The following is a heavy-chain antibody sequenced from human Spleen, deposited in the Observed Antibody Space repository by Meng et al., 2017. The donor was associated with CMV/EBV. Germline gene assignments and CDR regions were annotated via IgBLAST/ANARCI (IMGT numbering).Heavy chain of an antibody. J-gene: IGHJ4*02. Sequence: GESLKISCAASGITFRNCDMNWVRQAPGKGLEYVSAISSSGGSRSYADSVKGRFTVSRDNSKNTLYLQMGSLRTEDMAVYYCARSYSSFYSPCGYWGQGTLVTVSS. CDR2: ISSSGGSR. CDR3: ARSYSSFYSPCGY. V-gene: IGHV3-64*02. CDR1: GITFRNCD. D-gene: IGHD3-22*01.